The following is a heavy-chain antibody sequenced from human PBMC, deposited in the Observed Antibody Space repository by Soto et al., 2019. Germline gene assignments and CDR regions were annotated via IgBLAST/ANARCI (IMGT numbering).Heavy chain of an antibody. CDR3: IIDGTRGIIIPPWFDR. CDR2: ISGSGSKT. Sequence: PGGSLSLSCVVAGFTFSTYAFSWVRQAPWKGLEWVSGISGSGSKTYYADSVKGRFTISRDNSKNTLYLQMTSLRADDTAVYYCIIDGTRGIIIPPWFDRWGKGTLVTV. D-gene: IGHD3-10*01. V-gene: IGHV3-23*01. CDR1: GFTFSTYA. J-gene: IGHJ5*02.